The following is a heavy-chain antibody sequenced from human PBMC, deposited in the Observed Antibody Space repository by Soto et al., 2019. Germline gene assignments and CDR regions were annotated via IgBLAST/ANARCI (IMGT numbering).Heavy chain of an antibody. Sequence: GESLKISCKGSGYSFTSYWIGWVRQMPGKGLEWMGIIYPGDSDTRYSPSFQGQVTLSADKSISTAYLQWSSLKASDTAMYYCARPDRMGPDGGSYYFDYWGQGTLVTVSS. CDR2: IYPGDSDT. V-gene: IGHV5-51*01. CDR3: ARPDRMGPDGGSYYFDY. J-gene: IGHJ4*02. D-gene: IGHD3-16*01. CDR1: GYSFTSYW.